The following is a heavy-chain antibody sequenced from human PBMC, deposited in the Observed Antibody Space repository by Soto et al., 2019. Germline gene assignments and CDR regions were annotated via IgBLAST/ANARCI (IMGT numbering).Heavy chain of an antibody. CDR3: AMATIRNTQSDFDY. J-gene: IGHJ4*02. V-gene: IGHV1-3*01. Sequence: GASVKVSCKASGYTFTSYAMHWVRQAPGQGLEWMGWINAGNGNTKYSQKFQGRVTITRDTSASTAYMELSSLRSEDTAVYYCAMATIRNTQSDFDYWGQGTLVTVSS. D-gene: IGHD5-12*01. CDR1: GYTFTSYA. CDR2: INAGNGNT.